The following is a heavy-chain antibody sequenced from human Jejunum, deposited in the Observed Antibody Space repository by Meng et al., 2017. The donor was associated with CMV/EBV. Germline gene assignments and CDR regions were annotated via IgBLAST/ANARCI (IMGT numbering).Heavy chain of an antibody. Sequence: EVQLVESGGSVIGPGGFLRLSVVASGFTFDDYAMSWVRQVPGKGLEWISGVSWNGRSTGYADSVKGRFTISRDNAKNSLYLQMNNLRAEDTAVYYCARDLNIPRHPDFIDYWGQGALVTVSS. V-gene: IGHV3-20*03. CDR1: GFTFDDYA. CDR3: ARDLNIPRHPDFIDY. D-gene: IGHD2-2*02. CDR2: VSWNGRST. J-gene: IGHJ4*02.